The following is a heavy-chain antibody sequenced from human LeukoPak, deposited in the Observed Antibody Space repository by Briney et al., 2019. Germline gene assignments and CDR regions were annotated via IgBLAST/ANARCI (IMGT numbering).Heavy chain of an antibody. J-gene: IGHJ6*03. CDR3: ARDVRVVVPAAIGYYYHYYMDV. V-gene: IGHV1-69*13. D-gene: IGHD2-2*01. CDR2: IIPIFGTA. CDR1: GGTFSSYA. Sequence: SVKVSCKASGGTFSSYAISWVRQAPGQGLEWMGGIIPIFGTANYAQKFQGRVTITADESTSTAYMELSSLRSEDTAVYYCARDVRVVVPAAIGYYYHYYMDVWGKGTTVTVSS.